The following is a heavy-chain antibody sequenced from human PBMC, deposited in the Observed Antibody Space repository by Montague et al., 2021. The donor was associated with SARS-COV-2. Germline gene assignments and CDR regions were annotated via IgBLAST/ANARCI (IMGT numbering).Heavy chain of an antibody. D-gene: IGHD1-26*01. CDR1: GFTFSSYT. CDR2: ISSSSSYI. Sequence: SLRLSCAASGFTFSSYTMNWVRQAPGKGLEWVSSISSSSSYISYADLVKGRFTISRDNAKNSLYLQMNSLRAEDTAAYYCARVGIYYYYGMDVWGQGTTVTVSS. CDR3: ARVGIYYYYGMDV. V-gene: IGHV3-21*01. J-gene: IGHJ6*02.